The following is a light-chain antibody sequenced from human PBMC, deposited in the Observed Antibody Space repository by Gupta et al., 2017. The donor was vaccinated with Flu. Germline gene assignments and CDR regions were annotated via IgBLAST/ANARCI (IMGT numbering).Light chain of an antibody. CDR2: DVS. Sequence: HSALTQPASVSGSPGQSITISCTGTISDIGGYNYVSWYQQHPGKAPYLIIFDVSRRHSGVSDRFSGSKSGNTASLTISGLQTEDEADYYCASYDGTSTIFGEGTKLTVL. V-gene: IGLV2-14*03. CDR1: ISDIGGYNY. J-gene: IGLJ2*01. CDR3: ASYDGTSTI.